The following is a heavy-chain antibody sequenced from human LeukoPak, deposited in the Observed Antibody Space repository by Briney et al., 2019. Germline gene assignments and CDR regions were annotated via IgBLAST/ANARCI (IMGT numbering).Heavy chain of an antibody. D-gene: IGHD4-17*01. V-gene: IGHV1-69*13. CDR2: IIPIFGTA. Sequence: SVKVSCKASGGTFSSYAISWVRQAPGQGLEWMGGIIPIFGTANYAQEFQGRVTITADESTSTAYMELSSLRSEDTAVYYCARAIPTTVPDIWGQGTMVTVSS. CDR1: GGTFSSYA. CDR3: ARAIPTTVPDI. J-gene: IGHJ3*02.